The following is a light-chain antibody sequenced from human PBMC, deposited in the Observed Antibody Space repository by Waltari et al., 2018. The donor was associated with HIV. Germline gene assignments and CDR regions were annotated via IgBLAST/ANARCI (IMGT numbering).Light chain of an antibody. CDR2: QVT. J-gene: IGLJ1*01. CDR3: SSFTISSTLD. V-gene: IGLV2-14*01. CDR1: INDVGGSKY. Sequence: QSALTQPASVSGSPGQSITISCTGTINDVGGSKYVSWYQHSPAKDPTLIIYQVTNRPSGVSDRFSGSKSGNTASLTISGLQAEDEADYYCSSFTISSTLDFGTGTKVTVI.